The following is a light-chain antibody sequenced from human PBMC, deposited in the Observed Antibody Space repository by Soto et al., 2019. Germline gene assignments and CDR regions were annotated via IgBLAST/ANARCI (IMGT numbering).Light chain of an antibody. Sequence: EVVMTQSPATLSASPGERATLSCRASQTISSHVAWSQQKPVQAPRLLIYGASTRATGIPARFSGSGSGTEFTLTISSLQAEDGAVYYCQQYNYWPAFNVGGGTKVEIK. J-gene: IGKJ4*01. CDR1: QTISSH. CDR3: QQYNYWPAFN. CDR2: GAS. V-gene: IGKV3-15*01.